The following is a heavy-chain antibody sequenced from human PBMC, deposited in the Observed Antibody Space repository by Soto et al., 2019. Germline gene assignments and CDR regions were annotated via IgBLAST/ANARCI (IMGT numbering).Heavy chain of an antibody. CDR3: ARDLGYCSGGSCYSSGMDV. CDR1: GFTFSSYG. CDR2: IWYDGSNK. V-gene: IGHV3-33*01. J-gene: IGHJ6*02. D-gene: IGHD2-15*01. Sequence: QVQLVESGGGVVQPGRSLRLSCAASGFTFSSYGMHWVRQAPGKGLEWVAVIWYDGSNKYYADSVKGRFTISRDNSKNTLYLQMNSLRAEDTAVYYCARDLGYCSGGSCYSSGMDVWGQGTTVTVSS.